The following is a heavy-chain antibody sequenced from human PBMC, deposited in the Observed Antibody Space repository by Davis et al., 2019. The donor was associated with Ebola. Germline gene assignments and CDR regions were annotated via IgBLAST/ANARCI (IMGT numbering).Heavy chain of an antibody. J-gene: IGHJ3*02. D-gene: IGHD7-27*01. CDR1: GNSFYSNW. Sequence: GESLKISCKGSGNSFYSNWIGWVRQMPGKGLEWMGIIYTGDSDTRYSPSFRGQVTISADKSTKTAFLQWSSLKASDTGIYYCASLRRTITGMDDSFDIWGQGTMVTVSS. CDR2: IYTGDSDT. V-gene: IGHV5-51*01. CDR3: ASLRRTITGMDDSFDI.